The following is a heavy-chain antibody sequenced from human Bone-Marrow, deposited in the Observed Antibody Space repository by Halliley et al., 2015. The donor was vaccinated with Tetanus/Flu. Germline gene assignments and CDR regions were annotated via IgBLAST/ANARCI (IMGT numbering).Heavy chain of an antibody. V-gene: IGHV4-59*08. CDR1: GGSINSNY. CDR2: IYDTGKT. D-gene: IGHD4-4*01. Sequence: LRLSCTISGGSINSNYWSWIRQPPGKGLEWIGYIYDTGKTTYNPSLKSRVTISADTSQNRFSLEPNSVTAADTAVYYCARRDYSASGGYYFAYWGQGTLVTVSS. J-gene: IGHJ4*02. CDR3: ARRDYSASGGYYFAY.